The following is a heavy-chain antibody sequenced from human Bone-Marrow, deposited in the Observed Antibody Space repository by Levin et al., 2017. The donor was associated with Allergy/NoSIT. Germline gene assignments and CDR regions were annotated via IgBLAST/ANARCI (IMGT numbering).Heavy chain of an antibody. CDR1: GFRFSDYD. Sequence: PGGSLRLSCATSGFRFSDYDIHWVRQTPGKGPEWLGYIAKDETTIYYSDSVSGRFTLSRDNSKGTVDLQMNSLRTEDSALYYCARDFRWLVDHWGQGTAVTVSS. V-gene: IGHV3-30*03. CDR3: ARDFRWLVDH. CDR2: IAKDETTI. J-gene: IGHJ4*02. D-gene: IGHD5-24*01.